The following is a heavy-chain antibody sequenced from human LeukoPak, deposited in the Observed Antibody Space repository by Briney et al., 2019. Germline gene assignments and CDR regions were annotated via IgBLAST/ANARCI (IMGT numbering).Heavy chain of an antibody. CDR2: ISSSSSYI. CDR1: GFTFSSYS. J-gene: IGHJ4*02. D-gene: IGHD4-23*01. CDR3: ARDDYGGPLFDY. Sequence: GGSLRLSCAASGFTFSSYSMNWVRQAPGKGLGWVSSISSSSSYIYYADSVKGRFTISRDNAKNSLYLQMNSLRAEDTAVYYCARDDYGGPLFDYWGQGTLVTVSS. V-gene: IGHV3-21*01.